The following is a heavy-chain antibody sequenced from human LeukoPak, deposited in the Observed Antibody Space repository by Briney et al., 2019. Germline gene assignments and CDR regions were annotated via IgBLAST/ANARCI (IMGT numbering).Heavy chain of an antibody. Sequence: GGSLRLSCAASNFIFGNYTMNWVRQAPGKGLEWVSSISGWGRSIYYADSLEGRFTTSRDNAKNSVFLQMNSLRAEDTGVYYCVRERSVKARQEGGHRYYYFMDVWGNGTTVNVSS. CDR1: NFIFGNYT. CDR3: VRERSVKARQEGGHRYYYFMDV. D-gene: IGHD6-6*01. J-gene: IGHJ6*03. CDR2: ISGWGRSI. V-gene: IGHV3-21*04.